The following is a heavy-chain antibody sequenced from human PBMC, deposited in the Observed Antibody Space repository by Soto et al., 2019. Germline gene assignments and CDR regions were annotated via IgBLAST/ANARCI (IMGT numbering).Heavy chain of an antibody. CDR3: AGGGGVGVAGSAAFDM. D-gene: IGHD3-3*01. CDR1: GYPVTAYY. Sequence: QLHLVQSGAVVKKPGASVTVSCSASGYPVTAYYMHWVRQAPGRGLEWMGGINPATGAAKYTQTWQGRATMARDTSTSTDFMELSGLTSGDTAVFYFAGGGGVGVAGSAAFDMWGQGTLVTVSS. CDR2: INPATGAA. V-gene: IGHV1-2*02. J-gene: IGHJ3*02.